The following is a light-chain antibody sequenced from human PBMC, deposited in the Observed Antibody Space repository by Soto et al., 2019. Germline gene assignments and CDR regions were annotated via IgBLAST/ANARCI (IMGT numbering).Light chain of an antibody. CDR3: QQYNTWLRT. J-gene: IGKJ1*01. Sequence: EVVMTQSPATLSVSPGERATLSCRASQSVNANLAWYQQKPGQAPRLLIHGASNRATGIPARFRGSGFRPEFIHTISSLQAEDVAVYYSQQYNTWLRTFGQGTKV. CDR2: GAS. V-gene: IGKV3-15*01. CDR1: QSVNAN.